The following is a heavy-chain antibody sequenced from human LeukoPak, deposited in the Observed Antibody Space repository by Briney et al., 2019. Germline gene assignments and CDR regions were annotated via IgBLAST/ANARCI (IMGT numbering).Heavy chain of an antibody. CDR3: ERVGDELGTTYDAFDI. V-gene: IGHV4-4*07. D-gene: IGHD2/OR15-2a*01. Sequence: SETLSLTCTVSGGSISSYYWSWIRQPAGKGLEWIGRIYTSGSTNYNPSLKSRVTMSVDTSKKQFSLKLSSVTAADTAVYYCERVGDELGTTYDAFDIRGQGTMVTVSS. J-gene: IGHJ3*02. CDR2: IYTSGST. CDR1: GGSISSYY.